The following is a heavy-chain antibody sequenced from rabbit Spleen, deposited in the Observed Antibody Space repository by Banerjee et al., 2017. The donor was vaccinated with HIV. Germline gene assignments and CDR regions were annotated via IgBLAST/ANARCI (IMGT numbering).Heavy chain of an antibody. Sequence: QSLEESGGDLVKPGASLTLSCTASGFSFSNKAVMCWVRQAPGKGLEWIACINAVTGKAVYANWAKGRFTFSKTSSTTVTLQMTSLTAADTATYFCARDSGSSFSSYGMDLWGPGTLVTVS. J-gene: IGHJ6*01. D-gene: IGHD8-1*01. CDR1: GFSFSNKAV. V-gene: IGHV1S40*01. CDR3: ARDSGSSFSSYGMDL. CDR2: INAVTGKA.